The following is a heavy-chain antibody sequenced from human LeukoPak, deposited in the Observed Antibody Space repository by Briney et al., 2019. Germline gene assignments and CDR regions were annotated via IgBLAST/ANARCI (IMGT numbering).Heavy chain of an antibody. Sequence: ASVKVSCKVSGYTLTELSMHWVRQAPGKGLEWMGGFDPEDGETIYAQKFQGRVTMTEDTSTDTAYMELSSLRSEDTAAYYCAKDIRYGSGSRGAFDIWGQGTMVTVSS. CDR3: AKDIRYGSGSRGAFDI. J-gene: IGHJ3*02. D-gene: IGHD3-10*01. V-gene: IGHV1-24*01. CDR1: GYTLTELS. CDR2: FDPEDGET.